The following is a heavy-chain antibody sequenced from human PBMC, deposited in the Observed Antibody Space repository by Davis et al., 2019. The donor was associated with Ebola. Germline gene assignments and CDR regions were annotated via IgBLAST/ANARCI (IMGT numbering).Heavy chain of an antibody. J-gene: IGHJ4*02. CDR1: GFTFSSYA. CDR3: ARAVYYYGSGSYSDYFDY. V-gene: IGHV3-21*01. CDR2: ISSSSSYI. Sequence: GESLKISCAASGFTFSSYAMHWVRQAPGKGLEWVSSISSSSSYIYYADSVKGRFTISRDNAKNSLYLQMNSLRAEDTAVYYCARAVYYYGSGSYSDYFDYWGQGTLVTVSS. D-gene: IGHD3-10*01.